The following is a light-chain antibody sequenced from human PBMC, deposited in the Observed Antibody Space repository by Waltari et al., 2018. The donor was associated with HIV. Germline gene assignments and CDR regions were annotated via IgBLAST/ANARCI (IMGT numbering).Light chain of an antibody. V-gene: IGLV1-40*01. CDR2: TDN. CDR1: GSNIGAGYD. Sequence: QSVLTQPPSVSGAPGQTVTISCTGSGSNIGAGYDVHWYQQFPGTAPRLLISTDNRLPSGVPDRVSGSKSGTSASLSISGLRAVDEAYYYCLSYDTSLTGWIFGGGTKLTV. J-gene: IGLJ2*01. CDR3: LSYDTSLTGWI.